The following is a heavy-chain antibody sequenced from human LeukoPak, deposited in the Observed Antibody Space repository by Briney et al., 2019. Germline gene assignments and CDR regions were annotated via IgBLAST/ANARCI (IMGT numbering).Heavy chain of an antibody. J-gene: IGHJ4*02. D-gene: IGHD5-24*01. CDR2: INHSGST. CDR3: ASLEMATIRFDY. Sequence: PSETLSLTCAVYGGSFSGYYWSWIRQPPGKGLEWIGEINHSGSTNYNPSLKSRVTISVDTSKNQFSLKLSSVTAADTAVYYCASLEMATIRFDYWGQGTLVTVSS. V-gene: IGHV4-34*01. CDR1: GGSFSGYY.